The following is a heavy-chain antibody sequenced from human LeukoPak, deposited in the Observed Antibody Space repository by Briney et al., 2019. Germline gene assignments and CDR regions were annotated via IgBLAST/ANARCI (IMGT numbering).Heavy chain of an antibody. V-gene: IGHV1-8*02. J-gene: IGHJ6*02. D-gene: IGHD2-2*01. CDR2: MNPNSGNT. CDR3: ASRYCSSTSCSYGMDV. CDR1: GYTFTGYY. Sequence: ASVKVSCKASGYTFTGYYMHWVRQATGQGLEWMGWMNPNSGNTGYAQKFQGRVTMTRNTSISTAYMELSSLRSEDTAVYYCASRYCSSTSCSYGMDVWGQGTTVTVSS.